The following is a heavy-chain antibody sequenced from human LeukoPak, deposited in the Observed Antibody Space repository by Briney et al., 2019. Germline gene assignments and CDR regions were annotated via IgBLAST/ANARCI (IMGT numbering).Heavy chain of an antibody. Sequence: GGSLRLSCAASGFTFDEYGMRWVRPAPGKGLEWVSGINWNGGRTGYADSVKGRFTLSRGNAKNSLYLQMNSLRAEDTALFNFARLRPNLDWYFYLWGRGSLVTVSS. CDR1: GFTFDEYG. CDR2: INWNGGRT. CDR3: ARLRPNLDWYFYL. J-gene: IGHJ2*01. V-gene: IGHV3-20*01.